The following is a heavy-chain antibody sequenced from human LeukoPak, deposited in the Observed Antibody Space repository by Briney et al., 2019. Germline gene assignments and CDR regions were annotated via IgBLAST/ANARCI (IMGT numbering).Heavy chain of an antibody. CDR1: GFTFSSYG. Sequence: GRSLRLSCAASGFTFSSYGMHWVRQAPGKGLEWLALISFDGTNKFYADSVKGRFSISRDNSKNTLFLQMNSLRPEDTAVYYCARDIWFYDHSGYSDYWGQGTLVSVSS. J-gene: IGHJ4*02. CDR3: ARDIWFYDHSGYSDY. D-gene: IGHD3-22*01. CDR2: ISFDGTNK. V-gene: IGHV3-30*03.